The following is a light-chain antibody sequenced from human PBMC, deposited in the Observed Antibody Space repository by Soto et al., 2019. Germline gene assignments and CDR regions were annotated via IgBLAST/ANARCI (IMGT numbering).Light chain of an antibody. J-gene: IGLJ1*01. CDR2: QDT. CDR1: KLGDKY. V-gene: IGLV3-1*01. CDR3: QSWDYNTAYYV. Sequence: SYELTQPPSVSVSPGQTASISCSGDKLGDKYVCWYQQKPGQSPVLVIYQDTKRPSGIPERFSGSNSGNTATLTISGTQAMDEADCYCQSWDYNTAYYVFGTGTKLTVL.